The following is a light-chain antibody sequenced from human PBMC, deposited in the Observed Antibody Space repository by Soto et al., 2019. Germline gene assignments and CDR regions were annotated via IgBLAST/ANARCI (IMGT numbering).Light chain of an antibody. CDR1: SNDVGGSDY. V-gene: IGLV2-14*03. Sequence: QSALTQPASVSGSPGQSITISCTGTSNDVGGSDYVSWYQHHPGKAPKLLIFDVRHRPSHLSDRFSASKSGFTASLTISGLQAEDEADYSCSSYTNNIVIFAAGTTLTLL. CDR2: DVR. J-gene: IGLJ2*01. CDR3: SSYTNNIVI.